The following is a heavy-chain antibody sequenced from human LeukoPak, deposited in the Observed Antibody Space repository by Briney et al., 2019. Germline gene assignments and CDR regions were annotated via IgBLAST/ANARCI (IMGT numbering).Heavy chain of an antibody. CDR2: INPSGGSA. D-gene: IGHD2-21*01. V-gene: IGHV1-46*01. CDR1: GYTFTSYY. CDR3: ARDRPDSAADY. J-gene: IGHJ4*02. Sequence: ASVKVSCKASGYTFTSYYMHWVRQAPGQGLGWMGIINPSGGSASYAQKFQGRVTMTRDTSTSTVYMELSSLRSEDTAVYYCARDRPDSAADYWGQGTLVTVSS.